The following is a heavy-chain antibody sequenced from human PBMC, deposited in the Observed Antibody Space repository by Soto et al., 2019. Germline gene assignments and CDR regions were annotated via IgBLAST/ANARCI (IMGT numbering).Heavy chain of an antibody. CDR1: GFSLSTSGVA. V-gene: IGHV2-5*02. J-gene: IGHJ4*02. Sequence: QITLKESGPTLVKPTQTLTLTCTFSGFSLSTSGVAVGWIRKPPGKALEWLALIYWDDDKRYSPSLKSRLTITKDTSKNQVVLTMTNMDPVDTATYYCAHRRSGTWPFDYWGQGTLVTVSS. CDR2: IYWDDDK. CDR3: AHRRSGTWPFDY. D-gene: IGHD3-10*01.